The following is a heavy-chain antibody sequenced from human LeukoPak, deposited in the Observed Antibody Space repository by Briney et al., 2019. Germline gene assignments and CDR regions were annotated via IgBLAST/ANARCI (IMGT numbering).Heavy chain of an antibody. J-gene: IGHJ6*03. CDR3: ARGKRVWFGELMTSFSYFYIDV. D-gene: IGHD3-10*01. Sequence: PSETLSLTCAVNGGSFSDYLWTWIRQSPGKGLEWIAEINQGGRTNFNPSLKSRVTISADRSKHHFSLTLRSVTAADTPVYYCARGKRVWFGELMTSFSYFYIDVWGRGTTVIVSS. CDR2: INQGGRT. CDR1: GGSFSDYL. V-gene: IGHV4-34*01.